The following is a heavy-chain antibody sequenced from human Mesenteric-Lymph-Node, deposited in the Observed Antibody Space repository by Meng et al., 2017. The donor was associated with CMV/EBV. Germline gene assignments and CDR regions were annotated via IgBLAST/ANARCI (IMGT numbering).Heavy chain of an antibody. CDR2: IYYSGST. Sequence: SETLSLTCTVSGGSVSSGSYYWSWIRQPPGKGLEWIGYIYYSGSTNYNPSLKSRVTISVDTSKNQFSLKLTSVTAADTAVYYCVRDQPADYWGQGTLVTVSS. CDR3: VRDQPADY. J-gene: IGHJ4*02. CDR1: GGSVSSGSYY. V-gene: IGHV4-61*01.